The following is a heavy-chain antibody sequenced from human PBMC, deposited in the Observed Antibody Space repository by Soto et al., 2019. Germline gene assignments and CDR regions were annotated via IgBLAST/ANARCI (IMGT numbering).Heavy chain of an antibody. CDR3: AKDFSASSSWYFDY. CDR1: GFTFSSYG. Sequence: GGSLRLSCVASGFTFSSYGMHWVRQAPGKGLEWVAVISYDGSNKYYADSVKGRFTISRDNSKNTLYLQMNSLRAEDTAVYYCAKDFSASSSWYFDYWGQGTLVTVSS. J-gene: IGHJ4*02. V-gene: IGHV3-30*18. D-gene: IGHD6-13*01. CDR2: ISYDGSNK.